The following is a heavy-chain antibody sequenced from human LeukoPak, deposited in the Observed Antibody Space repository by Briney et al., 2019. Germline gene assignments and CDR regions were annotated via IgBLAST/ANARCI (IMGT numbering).Heavy chain of an antibody. V-gene: IGHV3-30*02. CDR2: IRYDGSNK. D-gene: IGHD6-13*01. CDR1: GFTFSSYG. J-gene: IGHJ4*02. CDR3: ARDLTGYSSSWLPFDY. Sequence: GGSLRLSCAASGFTFSSYGMHWVRQAPGKGLEWVAFIRYDGSNKYYADSVKGRFTISRDNSKNTLYLQMNSLRAEDTALYYCARDLTGYSSSWLPFDYWGQGTLVTVSS.